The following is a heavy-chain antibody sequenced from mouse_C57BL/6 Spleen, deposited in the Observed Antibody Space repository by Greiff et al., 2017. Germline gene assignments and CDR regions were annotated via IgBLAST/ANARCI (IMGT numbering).Heavy chain of an antibody. Sequence: QVQLQQPGAELVRPGSSVKLSCKASGYTFTSYWMHWVKQRPIQGLEWIGNIDPSDSETHYNQKFKDKATLTVDKSSSTAYMQLSSLRSEDSAVYYCARSSGTRGYAMDYWGQGTSVTVSS. V-gene: IGHV1-52*01. CDR2: IDPSDSET. J-gene: IGHJ4*01. CDR3: ARSSGTRGYAMDY. D-gene: IGHD4-1*01. CDR1: GYTFTSYW.